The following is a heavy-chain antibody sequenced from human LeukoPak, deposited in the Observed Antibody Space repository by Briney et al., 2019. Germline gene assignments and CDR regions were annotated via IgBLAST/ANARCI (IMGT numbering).Heavy chain of an antibody. CDR3: ARGEAEMATITPIDY. J-gene: IGHJ4*02. V-gene: IGHV4-34*01. Sequence: SETLSLTCAVYGGSFSGYYWSWIRQPPGKGLEWIGEINHSGSTNYNPSLKSRVTISVDTSKNQSYLKRSSVTAADRAVYYCARGEAEMATITPIDYWGQGTLVTVSS. CDR1: GGSFSGYY. CDR2: INHSGST. D-gene: IGHD5-24*01.